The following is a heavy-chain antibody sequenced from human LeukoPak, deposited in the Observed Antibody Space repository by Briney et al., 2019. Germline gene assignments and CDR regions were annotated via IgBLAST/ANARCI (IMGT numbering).Heavy chain of an antibody. CDR3: AKYALREIFFGDF. CDR2: ISGSNSYI. Sequence: PGGSLRLSCAVSGFPFTTYNMNWVRQAPGKGLEWVSSISGSNSYIYYADSMKGRFTISRDNAKNSLYLHMDSLRAEDTAVYYCAKYALREIFFGDFWGQGTLAAVSS. V-gene: IGHV3-21*04. CDR1: GFPFTTYN. D-gene: IGHD3-3*01. J-gene: IGHJ4*02.